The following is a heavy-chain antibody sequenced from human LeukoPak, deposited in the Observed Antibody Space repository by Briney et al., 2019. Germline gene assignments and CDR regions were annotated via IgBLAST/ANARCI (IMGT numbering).Heavy chain of an antibody. D-gene: IGHD2/OR15-2a*01. CDR2: MNPNSGNT. V-gene: IGHV1-8*02. Sequence: GASVKVSCKASGYTFTGYYMHWVRRAPGQGLEWMGWMNPNSGNTGYAQKFQGRVTMTRNTSISTAYMELSSLRSEDTAVYYCARQGWNSWGQGTLVTVSS. CDR1: GYTFTGYY. J-gene: IGHJ4*02. CDR3: ARQGWNS.